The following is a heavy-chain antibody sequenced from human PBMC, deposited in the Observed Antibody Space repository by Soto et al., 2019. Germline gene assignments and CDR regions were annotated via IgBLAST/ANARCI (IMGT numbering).Heavy chain of an antibody. CDR2: IYPGDSDT. CDR3: ARHLSNFRYYYYAMDV. V-gene: IGHV5-51*01. D-gene: IGHD4-4*01. J-gene: IGHJ6*02. CDR1: GYTFTDYC. Sequence: GESLRISCNGSGYTFTDYCIGLVLRLPGKGLEWMWIIYPGDSDTRYSPSFQGHVTITVDKSTSTAYLQWNTLKASDTAMYYCARHLSNFRYYYYAMDVWGQGTTVTVPS.